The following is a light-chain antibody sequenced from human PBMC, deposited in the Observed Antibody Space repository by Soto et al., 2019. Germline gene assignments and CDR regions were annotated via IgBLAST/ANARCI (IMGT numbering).Light chain of an antibody. Sequence: DIQMTQSPSSLSASVGDRVTITCQASQDISNHLNWYQQTSGKAPKLLIYGAYNLETGVPSRFTGSQSGTHFTFTITSLQPEDVATYCCQQCGNLPPTFGGGTKVEI. J-gene: IGKJ4*01. CDR2: GAY. CDR3: QQCGNLPPT. V-gene: IGKV1-33*01. CDR1: QDISNH.